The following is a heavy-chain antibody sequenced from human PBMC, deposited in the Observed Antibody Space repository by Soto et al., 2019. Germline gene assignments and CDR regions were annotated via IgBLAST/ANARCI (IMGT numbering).Heavy chain of an antibody. CDR3: AREDCISTSCYLADY. CDR1: GGTFSSYA. Sequence: ASVKVSCKASGGTFSSYAISWVRQAPGQGLEWMGGIIPIFGTANYAQKFQGRVTITADESTSTAYMELSSLRSEDTAVYYCAREDCISTSCYLADYWGQGTLVTVSS. V-gene: IGHV1-69*13. J-gene: IGHJ4*02. D-gene: IGHD2-2*01. CDR2: IIPIFGTA.